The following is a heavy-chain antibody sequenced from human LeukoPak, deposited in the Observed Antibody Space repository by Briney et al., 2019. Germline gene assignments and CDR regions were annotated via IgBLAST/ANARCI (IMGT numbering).Heavy chain of an antibody. CDR2: ISSSGSNI. D-gene: IGHD2-2*02. V-gene: IGHV3-48*03. Sequence: GGSLRLSCAASGFTFSSYEMNWVRQAPGKGLEWVSYISSSGSNIYYADSVKGRFTISRDNAKNSLYLQMNSLRAEDTAVYYCARVLRYCSSTSCYRVLDYWGQGTLVTVSS. CDR1: GFTFSSYE. J-gene: IGHJ4*02. CDR3: ARVLRYCSSTSCYRVLDY.